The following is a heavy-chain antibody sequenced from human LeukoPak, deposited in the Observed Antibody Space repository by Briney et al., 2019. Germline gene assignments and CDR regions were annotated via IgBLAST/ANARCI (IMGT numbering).Heavy chain of an antibody. J-gene: IGHJ3*02. CDR2: IRSKAYGGTT. D-gene: IGHD3-3*01. Sequence: GGSLRLSCTASGFTFGDYAMSWFRQAPGKGLEWVGFIRSKAYGGTTEYAASVKGRYTISRDDSKSIAYLQMNSLKTEDTAVYYCTRGAGENYDFWSGYYLDAFDIWGQGTMVTVSS. V-gene: IGHV3-49*03. CDR3: TRGAGENYDFWSGYYLDAFDI. CDR1: GFTFGDYA.